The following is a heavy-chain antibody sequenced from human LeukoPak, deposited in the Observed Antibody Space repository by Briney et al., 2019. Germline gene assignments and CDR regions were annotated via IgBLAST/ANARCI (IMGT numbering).Heavy chain of an antibody. V-gene: IGHV1-69*04. CDR3: ARDCGGDCYSPGPVFDY. CDR1: GGTFSSYA. D-gene: IGHD2-21*02. CDR2: IIPILGIA. Sequence: SVKVSCKASGGTFSSYAISWVRQAPGQGLEWMGRIIPILGIANYAQKLQGRVTITADKSTSTAYMELSSLRSEDTAVYYCARDCGGDCYSPGPVFDYWGQGTLVTVSS. J-gene: IGHJ4*02.